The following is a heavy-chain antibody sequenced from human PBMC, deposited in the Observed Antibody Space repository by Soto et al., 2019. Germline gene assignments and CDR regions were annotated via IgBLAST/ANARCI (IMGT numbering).Heavy chain of an antibody. Sequence: QVQLVQSGAEVKKPGSSVKVSCKASGGTFSSYAISWVRQAPGQGLEWMGGIIPIFGTANYAQKFQGRVTITADESTSTAYMELSSLRSEDTAVYYCARGIAVAGTYYYYYGMDVWGQGTTVTVSS. CDR3: ARGIAVAGTYYYYYGMDV. J-gene: IGHJ6*02. D-gene: IGHD6-19*01. CDR1: GGTFSSYA. V-gene: IGHV1-69*01. CDR2: IIPIFGTA.